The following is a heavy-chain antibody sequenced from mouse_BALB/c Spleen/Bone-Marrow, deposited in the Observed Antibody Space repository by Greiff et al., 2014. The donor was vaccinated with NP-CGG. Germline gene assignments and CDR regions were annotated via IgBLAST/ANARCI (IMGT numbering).Heavy chain of an antibody. CDR1: GFDFSRYW. D-gene: IGHD1-1*01. J-gene: IGHJ1*01. V-gene: IGHV4-1*02. CDR3: ARLNYYGNLVV. CDR2: INPDSSTI. Sequence: EVQLVESGGGLVQPGGSLKLSCAASGFDFSRYWMSWVRQAPGKGLEWIGGINPDSSTINYTPSLKDRFIISRDNAKNTLYLKMSKVRSEDTALYYCARLNYYGNLVVWGAGTTVTVSS.